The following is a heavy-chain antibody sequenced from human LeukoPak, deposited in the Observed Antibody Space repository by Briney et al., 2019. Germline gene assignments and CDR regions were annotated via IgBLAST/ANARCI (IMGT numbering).Heavy chain of an antibody. V-gene: IGHV4-59*01. CDR2: IYYSGST. D-gene: IGHD4-17*01. CDR3: ARVGTVTHGGFDY. J-gene: IGHJ4*02. Sequence: SETLSLTCTVSGGSISSYYWSWIRQPPGKGLEWIGYIYYSGSTNYNPSLKSRVTISVDTSKNQFSLKLSSVTAADTAVYYCARVGTVTHGGFDYWGQGTLVTVSS. CDR1: GGSISSYY.